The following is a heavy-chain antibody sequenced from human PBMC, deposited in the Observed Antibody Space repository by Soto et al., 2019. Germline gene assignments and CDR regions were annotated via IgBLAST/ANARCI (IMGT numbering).Heavy chain of an antibody. CDR3: AKANSGWTNYYGMDV. V-gene: IGHV3-30-3*01. D-gene: IGHD6-19*01. CDR2: ISYDGSNK. Sequence: GGSLRLSCAASGFTFSSYAMHWVRQAPGKGLEWVAVISYDGSNKYYADSVKGRFTISRDNSKNTLYLQMNSLRAEDTAVYYCAKANSGWTNYYGMDVWGQGTTVTVSS. CDR1: GFTFSSYA. J-gene: IGHJ6*02.